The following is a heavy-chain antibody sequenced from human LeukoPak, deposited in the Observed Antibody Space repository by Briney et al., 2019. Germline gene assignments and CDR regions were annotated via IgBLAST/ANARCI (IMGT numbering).Heavy chain of an antibody. D-gene: IGHD4-17*01. Sequence: GGSLRLSCAASGFTFTSYTMNWVRQAPGKGLEWVSSITGGSSYIYYADSVKGRFTISRDNAKNSLYLQMTSLRVEDTAVYYCAKTYGHFDDWGQGTLFTVSS. CDR3: AKTYGHFDD. V-gene: IGHV3-21*01. J-gene: IGHJ4*02. CDR2: ITGGSSYI. CDR1: GFTFTSYT.